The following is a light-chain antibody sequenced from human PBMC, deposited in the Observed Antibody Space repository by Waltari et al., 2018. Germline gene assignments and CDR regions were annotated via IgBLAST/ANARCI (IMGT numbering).Light chain of an antibody. V-gene: IGLV3-25*03. J-gene: IGLJ2*01. CDR3: QSADNSGTYSVI. CDR1: ALPKQN. Sequence: SYELTQPPSVSVSPGQPANITCSGDALPKQNVYWYQQKSGQAPVLVIYKVYERASGISERFSGSRSGTTVTLTISGAQPEDEADYYCQSADNSGTYSVIFGGGTKLTVL. CDR2: KVY.